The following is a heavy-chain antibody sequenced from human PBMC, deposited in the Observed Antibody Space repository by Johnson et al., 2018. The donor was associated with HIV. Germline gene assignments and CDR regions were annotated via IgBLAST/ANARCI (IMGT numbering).Heavy chain of an antibody. CDR1: GFSFSRYW. Sequence: VQLVESGGGLVQPGGSLRLSCAASGFSFSRYWMSWVRQAPGKGLEWVANIKQDGSEKYYVDSVKGRFTISRDNAKNSLYLQMNSLRAEDTAVYYCARAVADGWFSYEAFDIWGQGTMVTVSS. D-gene: IGHD6-19*01. CDR2: IKQDGSEK. CDR3: ARAVADGWFSYEAFDI. V-gene: IGHV3-7*05. J-gene: IGHJ3*02.